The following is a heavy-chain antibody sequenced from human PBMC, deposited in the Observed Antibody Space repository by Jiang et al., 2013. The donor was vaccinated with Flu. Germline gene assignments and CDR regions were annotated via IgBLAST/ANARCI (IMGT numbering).Heavy chain of an antibody. D-gene: IGHD2-21*01. CDR2: IIESGDGT. J-gene: IGHJ4*02. V-gene: IGHV3-23*01. CDR1: GFSFSSYG. CDR3: ASDYYFDY. Sequence: GLVQPGGSLRLSCAASGFSFSSYGMSWVRQAPGKGLEWVSTIIESGDGTYYADSVKGRFTIFRDNSKNTLYMQMNSLRVEDTAVYYCASDYYFDYWGQGTLVTVSS.